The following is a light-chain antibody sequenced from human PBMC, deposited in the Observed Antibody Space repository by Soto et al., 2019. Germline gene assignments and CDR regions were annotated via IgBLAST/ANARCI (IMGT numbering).Light chain of an antibody. Sequence: EIVLTQSPGTLSLSPGERATLSFRASQSVTSSYLAWYQQKPGQAPRLLIYAASSRATGIPDRFSGSGSGTDFTLTISRLEPEDSAIYYCQQYNNWPRTFGQGTKVDIK. CDR3: QQYNNWPRT. CDR1: QSVTSSY. CDR2: AAS. V-gene: IGKV3-20*01. J-gene: IGKJ1*01.